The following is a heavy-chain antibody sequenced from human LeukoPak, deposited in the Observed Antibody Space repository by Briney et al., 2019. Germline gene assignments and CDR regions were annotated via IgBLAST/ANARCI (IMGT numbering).Heavy chain of an antibody. V-gene: IGHV4-39*07. D-gene: IGHD4-17*01. CDR3: ASAPLNDYGDWGFDY. J-gene: IGHJ4*02. CDR1: GGSISSSSYY. Sequence: SETLSLTCTVSGGSISSSSYYWGWIRQPPGKGLEWIGSIYYSGSTYYNPSLKSRVTISVDTSKNQFSLKLSSVTAADTAVYYCASAPLNDYGDWGFDYWGQGTLVTVSS. CDR2: IYYSGST.